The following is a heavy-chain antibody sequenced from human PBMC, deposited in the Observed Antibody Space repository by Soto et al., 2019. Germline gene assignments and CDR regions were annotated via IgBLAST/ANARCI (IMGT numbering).Heavy chain of an antibody. Sequence: EVQLVESGGGLVQPGESLRLSCAASGFTFDYYWMHWVRQAPGKGLVWVSRVHSGGTTTTYADSEKGRFTISRDNARNTVSLKMSSLRAEDTAIYNCARGDRGGFDLWGHGTMVTVSS. J-gene: IGHJ3*01. D-gene: IGHD3-10*01. CDR3: ARGDRGGFDL. CDR1: GFTFDYYW. CDR2: VHSGGTTT. V-gene: IGHV3-74*01.